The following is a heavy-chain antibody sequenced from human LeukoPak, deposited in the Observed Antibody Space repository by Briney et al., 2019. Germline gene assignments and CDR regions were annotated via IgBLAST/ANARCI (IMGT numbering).Heavy chain of an antibody. CDR1: GGSISSYY. CDR2: IYYSGST. J-gene: IGHJ4*02. CDR3: ARRATSYYYDSSGYYWGHFDY. D-gene: IGHD3-22*01. V-gene: IGHV4-59*01. Sequence: SETLSLTCTVSGGSISSYYWSWIRPPPGKGLEWIGYIYYSGSTNYNPSLKSRVTISVDTSKNQFSLKLSSVTAADTAVYYCARRATSYYYDSSGYYWGHFDYWGQGTLVTVSS.